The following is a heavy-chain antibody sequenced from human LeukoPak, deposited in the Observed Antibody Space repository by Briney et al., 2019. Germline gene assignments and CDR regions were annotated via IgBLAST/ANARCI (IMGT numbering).Heavy chain of an antibody. CDR1: GFTFSSYS. D-gene: IGHD3-22*01. CDR2: ISSSSSYI. V-gene: IGHV3-21*01. J-gene: IGHJ4*02. Sequence: LGGSLRLSCAASGFTFSSYSMNWVRQAPGKGLEWVSSISSSSSYIYYADSVKGRFTISRDNAKNSLYLQMNSLRAEDTAVYYCASAGITMIVSPGGYWGQGTLVTVSS. CDR3: ASAGITMIVSPGGY.